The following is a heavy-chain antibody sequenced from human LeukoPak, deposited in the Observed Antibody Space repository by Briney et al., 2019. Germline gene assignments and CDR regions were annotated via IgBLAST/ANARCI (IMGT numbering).Heavy chain of an antibody. J-gene: IGHJ4*02. D-gene: IGHD1-26*01. V-gene: IGHV3-23*01. CDR3: AKEVPGATTIHFDY. Sequence: PGGSLRLSCAASGFTFDDYAMSWVRHPPGKGLEWVSAISGSADATYFADSVKGRFTISRDNSKNTLYLQMNSLRVEDTAVYYCAKEVPGATTIHFDYWGQGALVTVSS. CDR1: GFTFDDYA. CDR2: ISGSADAT.